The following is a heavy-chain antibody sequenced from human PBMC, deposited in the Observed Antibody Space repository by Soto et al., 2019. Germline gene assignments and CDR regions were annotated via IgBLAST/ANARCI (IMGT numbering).Heavy chain of an antibody. CDR2: ISAYDDNT. CDR1: GYRFTSYG. D-gene: IGHD3-22*01. CDR3: ARGGYYDSSGSRNYHYYGMNV. V-gene: IGHV1-18*01. J-gene: IGHJ6*02. Sequence: ASVKVSCKASGYRFTSYGISWVRQAPGQGLEWLGWISAYDDNTKYAQTLQGRVSMSTDTSTNTAYMELRSLRSDDTAMCYCARGGYYDSSGSRNYHYYGMNVWGQGTTVTVSS.